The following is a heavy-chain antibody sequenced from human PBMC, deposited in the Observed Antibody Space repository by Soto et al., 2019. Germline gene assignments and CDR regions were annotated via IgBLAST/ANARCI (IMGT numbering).Heavy chain of an antibody. CDR2: ISSSSFTI. CDR1: GFRFSDYS. V-gene: IGHV3-48*04. J-gene: IGHJ4*02. D-gene: IGHD2-2*01. CDR3: ARHQPRAY. Sequence: PGGSLRLSCAASGFRFSDYSMNWVRQAPGRGLEWVSYISSSSFTIHYADSVRGRFTISRDNSKNSLYLQMNSLRAEDTAVYYCARHQPRAYWGRGPLDTVPS.